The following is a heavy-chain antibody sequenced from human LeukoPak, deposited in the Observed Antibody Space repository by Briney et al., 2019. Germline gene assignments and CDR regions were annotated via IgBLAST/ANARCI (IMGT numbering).Heavy chain of an antibody. CDR1: GGSISNYY. V-gene: IGHV4-38-2*02. J-gene: IGHJ5*02. Sequence: SETLSLTCTVSGGSISNYYWSWIRQPPGKGLEWIGSIYHSGSTYYNPSLKSRVTISVDTSKNQFSLKLSSVTAADTAVYCCARDRSYVNWFDPWGQGTLVTVSS. D-gene: IGHD3-10*02. CDR3: ARDRSYVNWFDP. CDR2: IYHSGST.